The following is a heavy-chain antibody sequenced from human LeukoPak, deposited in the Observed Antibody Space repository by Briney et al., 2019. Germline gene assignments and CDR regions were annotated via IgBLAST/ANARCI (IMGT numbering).Heavy chain of an antibody. V-gene: IGHV1-46*01. CDR1: GYTFTSYY. D-gene: IGHD4-17*01. CDR3: ARELRPDPFDI. J-gene: IGHJ3*02. Sequence: ASVKVSCKASGYTFTSYYMHWVREAPGQGLEWMGIISPSGGSTSYPQKFQGRVTMTRDTSTSTVYMELSSLRSEDTAVYYCARELRPDPFDIWGQGTLVTVSS. CDR2: ISPSGGST.